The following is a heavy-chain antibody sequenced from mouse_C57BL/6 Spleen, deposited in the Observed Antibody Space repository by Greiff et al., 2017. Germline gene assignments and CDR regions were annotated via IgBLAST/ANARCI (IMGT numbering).Heavy chain of an antibody. CDR3: AVLWLRRVPYYAMDY. CDR2: INPNNGGT. D-gene: IGHD2-2*01. V-gene: IGHV1-22*01. CDR1: GYTFTDYN. Sequence: EVQLQQSGPELVKPGASVKMSCKASGYTFTDYNMHWVKQSHGKSLEWIGYINPNNGGTSYNQKFKGKATLTVNKSSSTAYMELRSLTSEDSAVYYCAVLWLRRVPYYAMDYWGQGTSVTVSS. J-gene: IGHJ4*01.